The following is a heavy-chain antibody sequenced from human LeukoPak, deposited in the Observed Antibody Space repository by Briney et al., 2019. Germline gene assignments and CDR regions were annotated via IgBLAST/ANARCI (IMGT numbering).Heavy chain of an antibody. CDR2: IYYSGST. D-gene: IGHD1-26*01. CDR3: ARSVGSERDFDY. V-gene: IGHV4-59*01. Sequence: PSETLSLTCTVSGGSISSYYWSWIRQPPGKGLEWIGYIYYSGSTNYNPSLKSRVTISVDTSKNQFSLKLSSVTAADTAVYYCARSVGSERDFDYWGQGTLVTVSS. CDR1: GGSISSYY. J-gene: IGHJ4*02.